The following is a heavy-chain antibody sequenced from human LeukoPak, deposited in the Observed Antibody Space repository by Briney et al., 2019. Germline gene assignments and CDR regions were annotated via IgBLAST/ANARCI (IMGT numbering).Heavy chain of an antibody. V-gene: IGHV1-3*01. Sequence: ASVEVSCKASGYTFTNYAMHWVRQAPGQRLEWMGWINAGNGNTKYSQKFQGRVTITRDTSASTAYMELSSLRSEDTAVYYCARDPTYYYDSSDYYGNWFDPWGQGTLVTVSS. CDR1: GYTFTNYA. D-gene: IGHD3-22*01. CDR2: INAGNGNT. CDR3: ARDPTYYYDSSDYYGNWFDP. J-gene: IGHJ5*02.